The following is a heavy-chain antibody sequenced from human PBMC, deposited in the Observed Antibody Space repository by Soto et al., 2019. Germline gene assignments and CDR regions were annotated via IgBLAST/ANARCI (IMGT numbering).Heavy chain of an antibody. CDR2: IIPIFGTA. J-gene: IGHJ4*02. Sequence: QVQLVQSGAEVKKPGSSVKVSCKASGGTFSSYAISWVRQAPGQGLEWMGGIIPIFGTANYAQKFQGRVTITADESTSTAYMELSSLRSEDTAVYYCARDWVAYYYDSSGYYYGYWGQGTLVTVSS. D-gene: IGHD3-22*01. CDR1: GGTFSSYA. V-gene: IGHV1-69*01. CDR3: ARDWVAYYYDSSGYYYGY.